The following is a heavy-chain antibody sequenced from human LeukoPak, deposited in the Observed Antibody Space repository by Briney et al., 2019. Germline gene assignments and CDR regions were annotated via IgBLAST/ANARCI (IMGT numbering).Heavy chain of an antibody. J-gene: IGHJ4*02. CDR1: GFTFSSYG. V-gene: IGHV3-33*01. D-gene: IGHD6-13*01. Sequence: GGSLRLSCAASGFTFSSYGMHWVRQAPGKGLEWVAVILSDGSKEFYTDSVKGRFTISRDNSKNTLYLQMNSLRAEDTAVYYCARDLQGPGIAAAGTADYWGQGTLVTVSS. CDR3: ARDLQGPGIAAAGTADY. CDR2: ILSDGSKE.